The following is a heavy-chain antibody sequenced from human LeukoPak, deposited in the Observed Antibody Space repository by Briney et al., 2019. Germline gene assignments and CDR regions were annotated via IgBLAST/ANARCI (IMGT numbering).Heavy chain of an antibody. CDR2: ISYDGSNK. CDR1: GFTFSSYA. J-gene: IGHJ4*02. Sequence: GGSLRLSCAASGFTFSSYAMHWVRQAPGKGLEWVAVISYDGSNKYYADSVKGRFTISRDNSKNTLYLQMNSLRAEDTAVHYCARGGDDFWSGYFDYWSREPWSPSPQ. D-gene: IGHD3-3*01. V-gene: IGHV3-30-3*01. CDR3: ARGGDDFWSGYFDY.